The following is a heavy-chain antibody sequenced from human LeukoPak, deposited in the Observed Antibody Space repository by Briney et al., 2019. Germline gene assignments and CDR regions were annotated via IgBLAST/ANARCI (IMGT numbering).Heavy chain of an antibody. Sequence: GGSLRLSCAASGFTFSSYEMNWVRQAPGKGLEWVSYISSSGSTIYYADSVKGRFTISRDNAKNSLYLQMNSLRAEDTAVYYCARVGTSSLWDWFDPWGQGTLVTVSS. CDR3: ARVGTSSLWDWFDP. CDR2: ISSSGSTI. V-gene: IGHV3-48*03. D-gene: IGHD1-7*01. J-gene: IGHJ5*02. CDR1: GFTFSSYE.